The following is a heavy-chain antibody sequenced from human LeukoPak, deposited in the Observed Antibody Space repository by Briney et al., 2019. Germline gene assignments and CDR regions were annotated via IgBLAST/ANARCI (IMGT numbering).Heavy chain of an antibody. CDR3: AREPQGQQLPDAFDI. Sequence: ASVKVSCKASGGTFSSYAISWVRQAPGQGLEWMGGIIPIFGTANYAQKFQGRVTITADESTSTAYMELSSPRSEDTAVYYCAREPQGQQLPDAFDIWGQGTMVTVSS. CDR1: GGTFSSYA. J-gene: IGHJ3*02. D-gene: IGHD6-13*01. CDR2: IIPIFGTA. V-gene: IGHV1-69*13.